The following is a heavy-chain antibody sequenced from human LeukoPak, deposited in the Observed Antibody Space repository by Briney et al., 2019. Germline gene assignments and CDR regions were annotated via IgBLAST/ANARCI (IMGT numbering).Heavy chain of an antibody. J-gene: IGHJ5*02. CDR3: ARGRGEGRGIAMVRGVRAPSYNWFDP. CDR1: GYSISSGYY. Sequence: SETLSLTCTVSGYSISSGYYWGWIRQPPGKGLEWIGSIYHSGSTYYNPSLKSRVTISVDTSKNQFSLKLSSVTAADTAVYYCARGRGEGRGIAMVRGVRAPSYNWFDPWGHGTQVTVSS. CDR2: IYHSGST. V-gene: IGHV4-38-2*02. D-gene: IGHD3-10*01.